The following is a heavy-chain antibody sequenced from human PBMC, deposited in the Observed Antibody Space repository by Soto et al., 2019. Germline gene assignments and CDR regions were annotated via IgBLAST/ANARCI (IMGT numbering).Heavy chain of an antibody. V-gene: IGHV1-3*01. CDR2: INAGNGNT. CDR1: GYTFTSYA. Sequence: ASVKVSCKASGYTFTSYAMHWVRQAPGQRLEWMGWINAGNGNTKYSQKFQGRVTITRETSASTAYRELSSLRSEDTAVYYCAREDELWFGESTGLMDVWGQGTTVTVYS. CDR3: AREDELWFGESTGLMDV. J-gene: IGHJ6*02. D-gene: IGHD3-10*01.